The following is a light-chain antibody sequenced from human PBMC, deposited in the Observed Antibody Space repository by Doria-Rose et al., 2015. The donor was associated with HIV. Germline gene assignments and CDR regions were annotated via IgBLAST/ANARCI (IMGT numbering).Light chain of an antibody. Sequence: TQSPGTLSLSPGERATLSRRASQSFSSTYLAWYQQKPGQAPSLLIYDGSTRATGIPDRFSASGSGTDYTLTINRLEPEDFALYYWHQYGTSWTFGLGTKVEI. CDR3: HQYGTSWT. CDR2: DGS. J-gene: IGKJ1*01. V-gene: IGKV3-20*01. CDR1: QSFSSTY.